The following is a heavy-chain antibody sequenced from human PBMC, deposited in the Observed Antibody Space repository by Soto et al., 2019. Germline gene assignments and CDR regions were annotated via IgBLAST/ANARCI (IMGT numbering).Heavy chain of an antibody. Sequence: QVQLVQSGAEVKKPGSSVRVSCEASGGTFIDYAFSWVRQAPGQGLEWMGGTVPISGIEAYAQKFQGRITITADASTRTAYMEQTSLRSEDTAVYYCAGTYDTSGDYPYYFEYWGQGTLVTVSS. CDR3: AGTYDTSGDYPYYFEY. CDR1: GGTFIDYA. J-gene: IGHJ4*02. V-gene: IGHV1-69*01. D-gene: IGHD3-22*01. CDR2: TVPISGIE.